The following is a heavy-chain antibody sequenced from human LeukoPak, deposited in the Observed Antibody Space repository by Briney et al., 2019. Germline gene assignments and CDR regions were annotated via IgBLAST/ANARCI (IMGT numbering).Heavy chain of an antibody. CDR2: INFGGST. D-gene: IGHD4-17*01. CDR1: GGSISSSSYY. Sequence: SETLSLTCTVSGGSISSSSYYWGWIRQPPGKGLEYIGCINFGGSTYYNPSLKSRVTISVDTSKSQFSLKMNSVTAVDTAVYYCAREMTTDDYYGMDVWGQGTTVTVSS. V-gene: IGHV4-39*02. CDR3: AREMTTDDYYGMDV. J-gene: IGHJ6*02.